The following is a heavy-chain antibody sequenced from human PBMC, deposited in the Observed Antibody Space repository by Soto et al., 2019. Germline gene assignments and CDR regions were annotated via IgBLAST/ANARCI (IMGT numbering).Heavy chain of an antibody. D-gene: IGHD6-19*01. J-gene: IGHJ4*02. CDR3: ARDPGLIAVAGTFHYFEY. CDR1: GFTFSSYS. CDR2: ISSSSHTM. Sequence: EVQLVESGGGLVQPGGSLRLSCAASGFTFSSYSMNWVRQAPGKGLEWVSYISSSSHTMYYADSVKGRFTISRDNAKNSLYLQMNSLRDEDTAVYYCARDPGLIAVAGTFHYFEYWGQGTLVTVSS. V-gene: IGHV3-48*02.